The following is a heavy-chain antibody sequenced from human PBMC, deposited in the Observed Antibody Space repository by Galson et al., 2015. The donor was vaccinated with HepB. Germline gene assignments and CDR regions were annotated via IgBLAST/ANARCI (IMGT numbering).Heavy chain of an antibody. D-gene: IGHD3-10*01. CDR1: GFTVSSNY. J-gene: IGHJ4*02. Sequence: SLRLSCAASGFTVSSNYMSWVRQAPGKGLEWVSVIYSGGSTYYADSVKGRFTISRDNSKNTLYLQMNSLRAEDTAVYYCARTYGPRLGPLDYWGQGTLVTVSS. CDR3: ARTYGPRLGPLDY. V-gene: IGHV3-66*01. CDR2: IYSGGST.